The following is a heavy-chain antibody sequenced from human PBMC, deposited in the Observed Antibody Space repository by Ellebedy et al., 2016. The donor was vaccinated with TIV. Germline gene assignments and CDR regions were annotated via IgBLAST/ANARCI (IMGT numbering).Heavy chain of an antibody. CDR2: IYHSGNT. Sequence: SETLSLTXTVSGGSISNYYWSWIRRPPGKGLEWIGAIYHSGNTYYNPSLKSRVAIRVDTSKNQFSLTLSSVTAADTAVYYCARAQYCTSADCSYGLDVWGQGTTVTVSS. D-gene: IGHD2-2*01. CDR3: ARAQYCTSADCSYGLDV. J-gene: IGHJ6*02. V-gene: IGHV4-59*08. CDR1: GGSISNYY.